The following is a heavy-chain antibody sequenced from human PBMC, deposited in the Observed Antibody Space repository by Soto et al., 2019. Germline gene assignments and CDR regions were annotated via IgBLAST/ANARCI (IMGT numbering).Heavy chain of an antibody. D-gene: IGHD2-2*01. CDR3: ARGRVVVPAAVMFNCLDP. J-gene: IGHJ5*02. CDR1: GASITWGDYS. V-gene: IGHV4-30-2*01. Sequence: KASETLSLTCAISGASITWGDYSWNWIRQPPGKGLEWIGYIFHGGSTYYNPSLRSRVTISVDRSRTQFSLKMSSVTAADTAVYYCARGRVVVPAAVMFNCLDPWGQGALVTVSS. CDR2: IFHGGST.